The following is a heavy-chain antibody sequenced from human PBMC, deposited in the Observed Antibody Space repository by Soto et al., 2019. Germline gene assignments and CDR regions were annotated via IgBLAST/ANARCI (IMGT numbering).Heavy chain of an antibody. CDR3: AKARAYSIGNYFYGMNV. CDR1: GFSFDDFA. CDR2: SSWNSGYI. D-gene: IGHD4-4*01. Sequence: EVRLVESGGGLVQPGRSLRLSCAASGFSFDDFAMHWVRQAPGKGLEWVSGSSWNSGYIGYAASVKGRFTISRDNSKKSLYLQMNSLTGEDTALYYCAKARAYSIGNYFYGMNVWGQGTTVSVSS. J-gene: IGHJ6*02. V-gene: IGHV3-9*01.